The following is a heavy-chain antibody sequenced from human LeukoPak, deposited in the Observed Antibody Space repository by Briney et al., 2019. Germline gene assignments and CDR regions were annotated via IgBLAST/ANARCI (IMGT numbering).Heavy chain of an antibody. CDR2: MYRGDYDT. CDR3: ATNGNYLDAFNI. V-gene: IGHV5-51*01. J-gene: IGHJ3*02. D-gene: IGHD1-1*01. Sequence: GDSLKISCKASGYTSSIYYIGWVRQMPGRGLEWMGIMYRGDYDTRYSPSFQGQVTISVDKSISTAYLQWSSLKASDTAIYFCATNGNYLDAFNIWGQGTMVTVSS. CDR1: GYTSSIYY.